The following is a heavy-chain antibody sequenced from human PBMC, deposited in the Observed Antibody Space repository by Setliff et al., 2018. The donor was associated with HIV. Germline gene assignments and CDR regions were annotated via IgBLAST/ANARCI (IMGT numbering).Heavy chain of an antibody. CDR3: ATDTAFLQEGTEF. CDR1: GGSIRGSNYY. J-gene: IGHJ4*02. Sequence: SETLSLTCTVSGGSIRGSNYYWAWIRQPPGKGLEWIGSSYYSGSTYYNPSLKSRVTISVDTSKNQFSLMLTSVTAADTAIYYCATDTAFLQEGTEFWGQGALVTVSS. V-gene: IGHV4-39*01. CDR2: SYYSGST. D-gene: IGHD5-18*01.